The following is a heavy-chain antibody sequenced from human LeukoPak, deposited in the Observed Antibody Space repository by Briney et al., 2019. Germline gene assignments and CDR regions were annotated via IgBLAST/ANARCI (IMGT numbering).Heavy chain of an antibody. CDR2: ISGTCDYI. CDR1: GYTFSHYS. D-gene: IGHD3-16*02. J-gene: IGHJ3*02. CDR3: VSGNDPDSTWENYRLDAFDI. V-gene: IGHV3-21*01. Sequence: PGGSLRLSCAASGYTFSHYSVNWVRQAPGKGLEWVSSISGTCDYIYYADSVKGRFTISRDNTKSSLYLQMNSLRAEDTAVYYCVSGNDPDSTWENYRLDAFDISGQGTTVIVSS.